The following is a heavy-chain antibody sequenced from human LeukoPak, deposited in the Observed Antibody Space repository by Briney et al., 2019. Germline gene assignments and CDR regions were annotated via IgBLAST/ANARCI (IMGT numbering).Heavy chain of an antibody. Sequence: GGSLRLSCAASGFTFSSHAMNWVRQAPGKGLECLSYISSSGTTIYYADSVKGRFTISRDNAENSLYLQMNSLGAEDTAVYYCAREDNNGPDYWGQGTLVTVSS. J-gene: IGHJ4*02. CDR1: GFTFSSHA. CDR2: ISSSGTTI. CDR3: AREDNNGPDY. V-gene: IGHV3-48*03. D-gene: IGHD1-14*01.